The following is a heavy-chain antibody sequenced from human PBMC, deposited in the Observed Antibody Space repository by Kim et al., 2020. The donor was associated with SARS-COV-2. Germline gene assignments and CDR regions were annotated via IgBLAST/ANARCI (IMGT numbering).Heavy chain of an antibody. Sequence: STDDSARGKGRFTIASDNSKNTLDLQMNSLGAEDTAVYYCAKGLGGYSGNWGQGTLVTVSS. D-gene: IGHD5-12*01. CDR3: AKGLGGYSGN. J-gene: IGHJ4*02. V-gene: IGHV3-23*01. CDR2: ST.